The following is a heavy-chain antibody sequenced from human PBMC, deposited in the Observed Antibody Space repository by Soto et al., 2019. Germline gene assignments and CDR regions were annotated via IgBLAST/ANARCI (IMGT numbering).Heavy chain of an antibody. J-gene: IGHJ3*02. CDR2: INPNSGGT. V-gene: IGHV1-2*04. CDR3: AIGYCSSNSCPDAFDI. D-gene: IGHD2-2*01. CDR1: GYTFTGYY. Sequence: ASVKVSCKASGYTFTGYYMHWVRQAPGQGLEWMGWINPNSGGTNYAQKCQGWVTMTRDTSISTAYMELSRLRSDDTAVYYCAIGYCSSNSCPDAFDIWGQGTMVTVSS.